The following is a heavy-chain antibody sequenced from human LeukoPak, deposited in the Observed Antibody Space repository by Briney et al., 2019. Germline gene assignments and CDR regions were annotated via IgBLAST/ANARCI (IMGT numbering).Heavy chain of an antibody. Sequence: ETLSLTCTVSGGSISSYYWSWIRQPPGKGLEWIGYIYYSGSTNYNPSLKSRVTISVDTSKNQFSLKLSSVTAADTAVYYCSYGMDVWGQGTTVTVSS. J-gene: IGHJ6*02. V-gene: IGHV4-59*01. CDR3: SYGMDV. CDR1: GGSISSYY. CDR2: IYYSGST.